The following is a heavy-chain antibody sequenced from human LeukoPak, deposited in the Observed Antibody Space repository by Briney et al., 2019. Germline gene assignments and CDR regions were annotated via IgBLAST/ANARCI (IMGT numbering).Heavy chain of an antibody. CDR3: AKGKSIASLWYMDV. CDR1: GFILGDYA. D-gene: IGHD2-15*01. J-gene: IGHJ6*04. CDR2: ITWDSGTI. Sequence: GGSLRLSCEASGFILGDYAMHWVRHIPGKGLEWVSGITWDSGTIDYAGSVRGRFTISRDNAKNSLYLQMNTLRPEDTAIYYCAKGKSIASLWYMDVWGKGTTVIVSS. V-gene: IGHV3-9*01.